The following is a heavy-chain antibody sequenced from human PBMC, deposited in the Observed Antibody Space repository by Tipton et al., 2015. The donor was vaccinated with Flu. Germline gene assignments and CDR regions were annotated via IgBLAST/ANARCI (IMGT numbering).Heavy chain of an antibody. CDR2: INTYNGNT. V-gene: IGHV1-18*01. D-gene: IGHD1-26*01. J-gene: IGHJ4*02. CDR1: GYTFTNFG. Sequence: QLVQSGAEVKKPGASVTVSCQASGYTFTNFGVSWVRQAPGQGLEWMGWINTYNGNTDYAQNFQGRATMTTDTSTATAHMELRSLRSDDTAVYYCARTLWVGPTSPLDYWGQGTLVTVSS. CDR3: ARTLWVGPTSPLDY.